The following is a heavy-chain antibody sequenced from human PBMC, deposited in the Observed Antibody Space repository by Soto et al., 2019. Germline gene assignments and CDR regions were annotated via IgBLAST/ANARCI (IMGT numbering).Heavy chain of an antibody. D-gene: IGHD5-12*01. CDR1: GYTFTSYD. V-gene: IGHV1-8*01. CDR2: MNPNSGNT. Sequence: QVQLVQSGAEVKKPGASVKVSCKASGYTFTSYDINWVRQATGQGLEWMGWMNPNSGNTGYAQKFKGRVTMTRNTSISTAYMELSSLRSEDTAVYYCARGKEDIVATTVLGYGMDVWGQGTTVTVSS. J-gene: IGHJ6*02. CDR3: ARGKEDIVATTVLGYGMDV.